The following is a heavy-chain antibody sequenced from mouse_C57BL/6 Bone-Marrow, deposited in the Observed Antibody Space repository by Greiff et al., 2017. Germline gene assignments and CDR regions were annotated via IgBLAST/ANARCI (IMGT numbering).Heavy chain of an antibody. J-gene: IGHJ1*03. CDR2: IDPETGGT. D-gene: IGHD1-1*01. V-gene: IGHV1-15*01. CDR1: GYTFTDYE. CDR3: KGFTTVVARYFDV. Sequence: QVQLQQSGAELVRPGASVTLSCKASGYTFTDYEMHWVKQTPVHGLEWIGAIDPETGGTAYNQKFKGKAILTADKSSSTAYMELRSLTSEDSAVYYCKGFTTVVARYFDVWGTGTTVTVSS.